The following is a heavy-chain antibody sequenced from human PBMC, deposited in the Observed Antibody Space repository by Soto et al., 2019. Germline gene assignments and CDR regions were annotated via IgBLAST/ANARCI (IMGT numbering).Heavy chain of an antibody. CDR3: ARDLELRDGNISHLDY. J-gene: IGHJ4*02. CDR2: IMPIIGTA. CDR1: GGTFSSHV. V-gene: IGHV1-69*01. Sequence: QVQLVQSGAEVKKPGSSVKVSCKASGGTFSSHVFNWVRQAPGQGLEWMGGIMPIIGTANYAQKFQGRVTISADESTSTAYMELSSLISEDTAVYYCARDLELRDGNISHLDYWGQGTLVTVSS. D-gene: IGHD3-10*01.